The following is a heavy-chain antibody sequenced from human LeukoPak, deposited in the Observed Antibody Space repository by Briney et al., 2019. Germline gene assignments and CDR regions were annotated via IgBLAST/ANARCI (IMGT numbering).Heavy chain of an antibody. J-gene: IGHJ5*02. V-gene: IGHV3-11*01. Sequence: GGSLRLSCAASGFTFSDYYMSWIRQAPGKGLEWVSYISSSGSTIYYADSVKGRFTISRDNAKNSLYLQMNSLRAEDTAVYYCARDGGSSWSKVNWNDGIWFDPWGQGTLVTVSS. D-gene: IGHD1-1*01. CDR3: ARDGGSSWSKVNWNDGIWFDP. CDR1: GFTFSDYY. CDR2: ISSSGSTI.